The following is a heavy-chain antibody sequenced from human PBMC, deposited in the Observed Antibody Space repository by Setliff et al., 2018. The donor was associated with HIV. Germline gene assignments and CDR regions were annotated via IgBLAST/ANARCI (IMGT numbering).Heavy chain of an antibody. V-gene: IGHV1-2*02. CDR3: ARGVGSSWFGS. Sequence: ASVKVSCKASGYTFTVYYMHWVRQAPGQGLEWMGWINTNSGDTKYAQKFQGRVTMTRDTSISTAFMDLSSLRSDDTAMYYCARGVGSSWFGSWGQGTLVTVSS. CDR2: INTNSGDT. D-gene: IGHD1-26*01. CDR1: GYTFTVYY. J-gene: IGHJ5*01.